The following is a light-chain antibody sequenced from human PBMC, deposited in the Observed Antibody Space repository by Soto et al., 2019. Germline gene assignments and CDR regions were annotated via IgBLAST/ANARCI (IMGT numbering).Light chain of an antibody. CDR1: SSDIGDYNY. J-gene: IGLJ2*01. CDR2: EVS. CDR3: SSYRSSSTLA. Sequence: QSVLTQPASVSGSPGQSNTISCTGTSSDIGDYNYVSWYQQHPGKAPKLMIYEVSNRPSGVSNRFSGSKSGNTASLTISGLQAEDEADYYCSSYRSSSTLAFGGGTKVTVL. V-gene: IGLV2-14*01.